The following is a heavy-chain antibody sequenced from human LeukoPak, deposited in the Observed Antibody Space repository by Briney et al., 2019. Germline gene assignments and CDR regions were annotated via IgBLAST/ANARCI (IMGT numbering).Heavy chain of an antibody. CDR1: GFTFSSYA. CDR3: AKAWTNIVVVRYFDY. CDR2: ISGSGGST. V-gene: IGHV3-23*01. Sequence: GGSLRLSCAASGFTFSSYAMSWVRQTPGKGLEWVSAISGSGGSTYYADSVKGRFTISRDNSKNTLYMQMNSLRAEDTAVYYCAKAWTNIVVVRYFDYWGQGTLVTVSS. J-gene: IGHJ4*02. D-gene: IGHD2-15*01.